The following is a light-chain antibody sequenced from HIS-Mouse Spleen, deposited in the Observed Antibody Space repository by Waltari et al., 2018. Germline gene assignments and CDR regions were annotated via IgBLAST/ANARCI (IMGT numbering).Light chain of an antibody. V-gene: IGKV3-15*01. Sequence: EIVMTQSPATLSVSPGERATLSCRASQSVSRTLAWYHQKPGQAPRLLIYGASTRATGIPARFSGSGSGTEFTLTISSMQSEDFAVYYCQQYNNWPLYTFGQGTKLEIK. CDR1: QSVSRT. J-gene: IGKJ2*01. CDR2: GAS. CDR3: QQYNNWPLYT.